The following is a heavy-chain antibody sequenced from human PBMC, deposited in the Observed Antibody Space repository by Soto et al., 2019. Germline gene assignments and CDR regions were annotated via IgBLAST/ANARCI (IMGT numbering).Heavy chain of an antibody. J-gene: IGHJ6*02. V-gene: IGHV3-30*03. D-gene: IGHD3-3*01. CDR3: ARDRYSYYDFWSGSLPYYYHGMDV. Sequence: GGSLRLSCAASGFTFSSYGMHWVRQAPDKGLEWVAVISYDGSNKYYVDSVKGRFTISRDNAKNSLYLQMNSLRAEDTAVYYCARDRYSYYDFWSGSLPYYYHGMDVWGQGTTVTVSS. CDR1: GFTFSSYG. CDR2: ISYDGSNK.